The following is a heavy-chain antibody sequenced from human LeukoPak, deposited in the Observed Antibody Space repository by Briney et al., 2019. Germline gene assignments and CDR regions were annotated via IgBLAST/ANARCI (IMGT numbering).Heavy chain of an antibody. D-gene: IGHD6-13*01. CDR1: GFTFSSYA. J-gene: IGHJ5*02. CDR2: ISSNGGST. CDR3: AREIAAAGENWFDP. Sequence: GGSLRLSCAASGFTFSSYAMHWVRQAPGKGLEYVSAISSNGGSTYYANSVKGRFTISRDNSKNTLYLQMGSLRAEDMAVYYCAREIAAAGENWFDPWGQGTLVTVSS. V-gene: IGHV3-64*01.